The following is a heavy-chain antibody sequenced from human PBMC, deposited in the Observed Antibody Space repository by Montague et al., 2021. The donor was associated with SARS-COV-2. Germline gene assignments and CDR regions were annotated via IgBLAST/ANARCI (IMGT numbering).Heavy chain of an antibody. CDR1: GGSITTTSHY. CDR3: ARLGPGPQGEES. Sequence: SETLSLTCTVSGGSITTTSHYWGWIRQPAGKGLDWIGRIYYSGHTNCNRSLKTRLTLSVDTSTNQFSLKLSSVTAADTAVYHCARLGPGPQGEESWGQGTVVTVSS. V-gene: IGHV4-39*01. D-gene: IGHD3-16*01. CDR2: IYYSGHT. J-gene: IGHJ5*02.